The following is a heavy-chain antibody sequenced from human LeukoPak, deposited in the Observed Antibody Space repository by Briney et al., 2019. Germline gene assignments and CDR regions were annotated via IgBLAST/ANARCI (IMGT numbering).Heavy chain of an antibody. CDR1: GYTFSSFW. D-gene: IGHD3-9*01. CDR3: ARRTSMTGNPFDS. J-gene: IGHJ4*02. CDR2: IFPYDSDT. Sequence: GESLKISCKASGYTFSSFWSGWVRQMPGKGLEWMGIIFPYDSDTTYSPSFQGQITISADKSSSTAYLQWSSLKASDTAMYYCARRTSMTGNPFDSWGQGTLVTVSS. V-gene: IGHV5-51*01.